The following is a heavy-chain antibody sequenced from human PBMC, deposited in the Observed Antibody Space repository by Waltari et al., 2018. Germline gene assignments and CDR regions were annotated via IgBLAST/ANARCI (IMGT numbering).Heavy chain of an antibody. CDR2: ISYNERNI. V-gene: IGHV3-30*04. CDR1: EFTFSSYA. J-gene: IGHJ6*02. Sequence: QVQLVESGGGVVQPGRSLRLSCAASEFTFSSYAMHWVRQAPGKGLEWVAVISYNERNIYYIDSVKGRFTISRDNSKKMLFLQMNSLRAEVKAVYYCARDYCDRTNCHGMDVWGQGTTVTVSS. D-gene: IGHD3-22*01. CDR3: ARDYCDRTNCHGMDV.